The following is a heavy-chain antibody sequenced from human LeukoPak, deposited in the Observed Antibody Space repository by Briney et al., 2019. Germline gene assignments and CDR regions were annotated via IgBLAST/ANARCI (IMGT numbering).Heavy chain of an antibody. CDR1: GFTFSSYA. D-gene: IGHD3-3*01. CDR3: ARGTRFGVVQGVDY. V-gene: IGHV3-30-3*01. Sequence: GGSLRLSCAASGFTFSSYAMHWVRQAPGKGLEWVAVISYDGSNKYYADSVKGRFTISRDNSKNTLYLQMNSLRAEDTAVYYCARGTRFGVVQGVDYWGQGTLVTVSS. J-gene: IGHJ4*02. CDR2: ISYDGSNK.